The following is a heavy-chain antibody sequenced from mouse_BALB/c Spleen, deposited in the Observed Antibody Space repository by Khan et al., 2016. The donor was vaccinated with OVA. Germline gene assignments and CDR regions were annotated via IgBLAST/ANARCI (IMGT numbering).Heavy chain of an antibody. D-gene: IGHD1-1*02. J-gene: IGHJ1*01. CDR2: IYTYTGGP. CDR3: ASGGCWYFDV. V-gene: IGHV9-3-1*01. Sequence: QIQLVQSGPEVKKPGATVKISCKASGYSFTNYGMNWVRQAPGQGLKWIGWIYTYTGGPTYADDFKGRVALSLDSSASTAYLQINNLTTEDTATYFCASGGCWYFDVWGAGTTVTVSA. CDR1: GYSFTNYG.